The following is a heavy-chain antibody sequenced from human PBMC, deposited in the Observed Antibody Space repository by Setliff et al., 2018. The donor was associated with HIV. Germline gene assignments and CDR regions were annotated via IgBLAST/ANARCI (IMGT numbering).Heavy chain of an antibody. Sequence: ASVKVSCKASGYTFTTYAMHWVRQAPGQRLEWMGWINTYTGNTKYSQKFQDRLAFTRDTSALTADMELSSLRSEDTAVYFCARGMNAVRYFDWLDAFDIWGQGTMVTVSS. V-gene: IGHV1-3*04. D-gene: IGHD3-9*01. CDR3: ARGMNAVRYFDWLDAFDI. CDR1: GYTFTTYA. CDR2: INTYTGNT. J-gene: IGHJ3*02.